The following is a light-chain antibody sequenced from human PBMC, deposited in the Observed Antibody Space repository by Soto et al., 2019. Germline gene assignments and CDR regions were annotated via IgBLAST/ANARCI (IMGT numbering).Light chain of an antibody. CDR1: TGAVTGGHY. CDR3: LLSHGRARV. CDR2: DTS. J-gene: IGLJ3*02. V-gene: IGLV7-46*01. Sequence: QAVVTQEHSLTVSPGGTVTLTCGSNTGAVTGGHYPYWFQRKPGQAPRTLIYDTSNKHSWTPARFSGSLLGGKAALTLSGAQPEDEAEYYCLLSHGRARVFGGGTQLTVL.